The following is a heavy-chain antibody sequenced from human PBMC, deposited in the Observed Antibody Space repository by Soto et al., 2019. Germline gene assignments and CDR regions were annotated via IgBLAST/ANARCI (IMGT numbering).Heavy chain of an antibody. CDR1: GDTFSGYP. D-gene: IGHD3-10*01. Sequence: ASVKVSCKASGDTFSGYPINWVRQAPGEGLEWMGRIIPVFGTTNDAQRFEGRVTFTADESTNTAYMELRGLLSEDTAVYYCARDGGFGELKYWGPGTLVTVS. CDR3: ARDGGFGELKY. V-gene: IGHV1-69*13. J-gene: IGHJ4*02. CDR2: IIPVFGTT.